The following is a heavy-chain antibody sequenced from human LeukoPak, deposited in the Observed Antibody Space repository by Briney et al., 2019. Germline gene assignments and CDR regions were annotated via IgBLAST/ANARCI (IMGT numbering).Heavy chain of an antibody. Sequence: PSETLSLSCSVSGDSFYKSYCWTWFRQPPGKRPEWIGTIYSSVDTYYNPSLQSRSTISGDTSRTLFSLKLISATAADTDVYYCARGSDDYKLGNHWGHGTLVTVSS. CDR1: GDSFYKSYC. J-gene: IGHJ5*02. CDR2: IYSSVDT. V-gene: IGHV4-39*01. CDR3: ARGSDDYKLGNH. D-gene: IGHD5-24*01.